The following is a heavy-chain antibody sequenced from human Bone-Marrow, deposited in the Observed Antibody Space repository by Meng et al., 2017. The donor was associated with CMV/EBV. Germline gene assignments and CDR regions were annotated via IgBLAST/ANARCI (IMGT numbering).Heavy chain of an antibody. CDR1: GYTLTGYY. D-gene: IGHD2-15*01. V-gene: IGHV1-2*02. CDR3: ARVGLEYCSGGSCYSQAGYFDL. J-gene: IGHJ2*01. Sequence: ASVKVSCKASGYTLTGYYMHWVRQAPGQGLEWMGWINPNSGGKNYPQKFQGRVTMTSDTSISTAYMELSRLRTDDTAVYYCARVGLEYCSGGSCYSQAGYFDLWGRGTLVTVSS. CDR2: INPNSGGK.